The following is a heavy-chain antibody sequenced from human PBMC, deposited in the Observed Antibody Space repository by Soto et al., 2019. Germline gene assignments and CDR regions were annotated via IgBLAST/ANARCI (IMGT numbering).Heavy chain of an antibody. CDR2: INAFDDDP. V-gene: IGHV1-18*04. J-gene: IGHJ3*02. Sequence: QAQLEQSGPEVKRPGASLKLSCKASAYTFTSYHISWVRQAPGQGPEWIGWINAFDDDPNYSQKFQDRVTMTAHRSTDTTYLDLRSMGYDDTAIYYCARNFYGSGFDTWGQGTMVTVSS. CDR1: AYTFTSYH. D-gene: IGHD2-15*01. CDR3: ARNFYGSGFDT.